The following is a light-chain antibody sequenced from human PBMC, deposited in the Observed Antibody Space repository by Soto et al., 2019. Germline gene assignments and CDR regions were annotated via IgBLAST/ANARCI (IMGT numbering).Light chain of an antibody. CDR1: SSNVGSNT. CDR2: SNN. CDR3: AAWDDSLNGRYV. V-gene: IGLV1-44*01. J-gene: IGLJ1*01. Sequence: QSALPQPPSASGTPGQMVTISCSGSSSNVGSNTVNWYQQLPGTAPKLLIYSNNQRPSGVPDRFSGSKSGTSASLAISGLQSEDEADYYCAAWDDSLNGRYVFGTGTKVTVL.